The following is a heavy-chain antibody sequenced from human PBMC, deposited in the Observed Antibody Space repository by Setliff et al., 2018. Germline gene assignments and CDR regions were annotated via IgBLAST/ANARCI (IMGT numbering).Heavy chain of an antibody. V-gene: IGHV1-46*01. J-gene: IGHJ4*03. Sequence: ASVKVSCKASGYIFTSYNMHWVRQAPGQGLEWMGIINPSGGSTRYAQKLQGRVTMTRDTSTSTVYMELSSLRSEDTAVYYCARDAGGWNFDYWVPETLLVTVSS. CDR3: ARDAGGWNFDY. CDR2: INPSGGST. CDR1: GYIFTSYN. D-gene: IGHD6-19*01.